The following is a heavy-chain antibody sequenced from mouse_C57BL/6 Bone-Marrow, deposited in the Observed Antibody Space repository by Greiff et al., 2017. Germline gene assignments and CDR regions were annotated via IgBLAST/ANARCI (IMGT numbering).Heavy chain of an antibody. CDR3: AKNDYDRFAY. CDR2: TWSGGST. Sequence: QVQLQQSGPGLVQPSQSLSITCTVSGFSLTSYGVHWVRQPPGKGLEWLGVTWSGGSTDYTAAFISRLSISKDNSKSQVFFKMNSLQADVTAIYYCAKNDYDRFAYWGQGTLGTVSA. D-gene: IGHD2-4*01. CDR1: GFSLTSYG. J-gene: IGHJ3*01. V-gene: IGHV2-4*01.